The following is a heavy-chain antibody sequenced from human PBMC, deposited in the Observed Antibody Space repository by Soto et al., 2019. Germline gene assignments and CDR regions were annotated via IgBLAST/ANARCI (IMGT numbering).Heavy chain of an antibody. V-gene: IGHV3-23*01. CDR3: AGQEYSTTWYLNY. Sequence: EVQLLESGGGVVQPGGSLRLSCAASGFTFSAYAMSWVRQAPGKGLEWVSVISGSGDATYYADSVKGRFTISRDNSKNTLYLQMNSLRAEDTAVYYCAGQEYSTTWYLNYWGQGTLVTVSS. CDR1: GFTFSAYA. D-gene: IGHD6-13*01. CDR2: ISGSGDAT. J-gene: IGHJ4*02.